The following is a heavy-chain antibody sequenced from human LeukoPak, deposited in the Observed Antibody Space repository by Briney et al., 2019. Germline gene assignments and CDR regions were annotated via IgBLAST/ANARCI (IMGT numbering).Heavy chain of an antibody. V-gene: IGHV3-9*01. CDR2: ISWNSGSI. CDR1: GFTFDDYA. J-gene: IGHJ4*02. Sequence: GRSLRLSCAASGFTFDDYAMHWVRQAPGKGLEWVSGISWNSGSIGYADSVKGRFTISRDNAKNSLYLQMNSLRAEDTALYYCAKCGKTGTTRYYFDYWGQGTLVTVSS. CDR3: AKCGKTGTTRYYFDY. D-gene: IGHD1-7*01.